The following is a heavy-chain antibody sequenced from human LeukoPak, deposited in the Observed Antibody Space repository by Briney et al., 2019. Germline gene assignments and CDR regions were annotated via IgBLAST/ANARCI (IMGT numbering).Heavy chain of an antibody. V-gene: IGHV3-30-3*01. CDR3: AREGQEQLAPHTFDY. CDR1: GFTFSSYA. Sequence: PGGSLRLSCAASGFTFSSYAMHWVRQAPGKGLEWVAVISYDGSNKYYADSVKGRFTISRDNSKNTLYLQMNSLRAEDTVVYYCAREGQEQLAPHTFDYWGQGTLVTVSS. CDR2: ISYDGSNK. D-gene: IGHD6-6*01. J-gene: IGHJ4*02.